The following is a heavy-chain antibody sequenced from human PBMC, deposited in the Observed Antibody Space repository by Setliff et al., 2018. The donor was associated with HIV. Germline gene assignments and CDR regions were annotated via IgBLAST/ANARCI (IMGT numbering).Heavy chain of an antibody. Sequence: LTCTVSGDSISNANFYWTWIRQHPGKGLEWIGYVYYSGSTYYNPSLKSRITISVDASKNQFSLKVSSVTAADTAVYYCARMYSNYGRYYYYYMDVWGKGTTVTVSS. CDR3: ARMYSNYGRYYYYYMDV. V-gene: IGHV4-31*03. J-gene: IGHJ6*03. CDR1: GDSISNANFY. CDR2: VYYSGST. D-gene: IGHD4-4*01.